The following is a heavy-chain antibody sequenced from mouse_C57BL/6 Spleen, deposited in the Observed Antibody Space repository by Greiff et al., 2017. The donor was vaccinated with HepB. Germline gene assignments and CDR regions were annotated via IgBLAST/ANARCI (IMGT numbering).Heavy chain of an antibody. CDR3: ARHVDYYSNPYYFDY. Sequence: EVHLVESGGDLVKPGGSLKLSCAASGFSFSSYGMSWVRQTPDKRLEWVATISSGGSYTYYPDSVKGRFTISRDNAKNTLYLQMSSLKSEDTAMYYCARHVDYYSNPYYFDYWGQGTTLTVSS. CDR2: ISSGGSYT. D-gene: IGHD2-5*01. CDR1: GFSFSSYG. V-gene: IGHV5-6*01. J-gene: IGHJ2*01.